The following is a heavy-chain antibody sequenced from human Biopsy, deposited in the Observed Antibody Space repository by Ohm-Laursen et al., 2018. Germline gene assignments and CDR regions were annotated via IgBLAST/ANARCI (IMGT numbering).Heavy chain of an antibody. CDR3: VLASFDY. V-gene: IGHV1-46*01. CDR1: RYTSTTYY. Sequence: SVKVSCKASRYTSTTYYIHWVRQAPGQGLEWMGIINPGGNSTAYTQNFQGRVTMTWDTSTTTVYMELSSLRSEDTAVYYCVLASFDYWGQGTLVTVPS. CDR2: INPGGNST. J-gene: IGHJ4*02.